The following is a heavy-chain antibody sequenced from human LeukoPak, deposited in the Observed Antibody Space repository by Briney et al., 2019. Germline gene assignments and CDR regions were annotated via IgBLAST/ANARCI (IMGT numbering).Heavy chain of an antibody. Sequence: GESLKISCKASGYSFANYWIGWVRQVPGKGLEWMGIIFPDDSDTRYSPSFQGQVTISADKSITTAYLQWSSLKASDTAMYYCARHATFYIGSYGVDSWGQGTLVTVPS. V-gene: IGHV5-51*01. J-gene: IGHJ4*02. CDR1: GYSFANYW. CDR2: IFPDDSDT. D-gene: IGHD1-26*01. CDR3: ARHATFYIGSYGVDS.